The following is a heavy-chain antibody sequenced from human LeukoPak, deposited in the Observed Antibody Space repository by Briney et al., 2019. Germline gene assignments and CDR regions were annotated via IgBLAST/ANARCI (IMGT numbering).Heavy chain of an antibody. Sequence: GGSLRLSCAASGFTFSSYWMHWVRQAPVKGLVWVSRINSDGSSTSYADSVKGRFTISRNNAKNTLYLQMNSLRAEDTAVYYCARDLNHRSTRHFDYWGQGTLVTVSS. CDR3: ARDLNHRSTRHFDY. J-gene: IGHJ4*02. CDR2: INSDGSST. D-gene: IGHD2-2*01. CDR1: GFTFSSYW. V-gene: IGHV3-74*01.